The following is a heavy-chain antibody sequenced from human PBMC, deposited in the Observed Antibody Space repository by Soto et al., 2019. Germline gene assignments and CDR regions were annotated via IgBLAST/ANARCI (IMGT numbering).Heavy chain of an antibody. J-gene: IGHJ4*02. CDR2: IIPILGIA. Sequence: QVQLVQSGSEVNKPGSSVKHSCKASGSTCTSYTISWVRQAPGQGLARMGRIIPILGIANYVQKFQGRVTITADKATSTDYMNLSSLRPEDTAVDHCAREPHDLIYRDYHSYLWGQGTLVTGFS. CDR1: GSTCTSYT. D-gene: IGHD4-17*01. V-gene: IGHV1-69*08. CDR3: AREPHDLIYRDYHSYL.